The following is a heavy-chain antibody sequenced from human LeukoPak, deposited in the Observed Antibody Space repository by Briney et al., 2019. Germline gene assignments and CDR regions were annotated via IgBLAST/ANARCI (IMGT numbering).Heavy chain of an antibody. Sequence: PGGSLRLSCAASGFTFSSYSMNWVRQAPGKGLEWVSSISSSSSYIYYADSVKGRFTISRDNAKNSLYLQMNSLRAEDTAVYYCARDAYDILTGSQDYYFDYWGQGTLVTVSS. V-gene: IGHV3-21*01. CDR2: ISSSSSYI. J-gene: IGHJ4*02. CDR1: GFTFSSYS. CDR3: ARDAYDILTGSQDYYFDY. D-gene: IGHD3-9*01.